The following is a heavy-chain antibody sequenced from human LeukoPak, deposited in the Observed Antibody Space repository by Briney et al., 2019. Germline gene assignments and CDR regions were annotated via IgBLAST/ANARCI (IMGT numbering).Heavy chain of an antibody. V-gene: IGHV1-18*01. CDR1: GYTFTSYG. Sequence: ASVKVSCKASGYTFTSYGISWVRQAPGQGLEWMGWISAYNGNTNYAQKLQGRVTMTTDTSTSTAYMELRSLRSDDTAAYYCARDGGYYYYYYMDVWGKGTTVTVSS. CDR2: ISAYNGNT. CDR3: ARDGGYYYYYYMDV. J-gene: IGHJ6*03.